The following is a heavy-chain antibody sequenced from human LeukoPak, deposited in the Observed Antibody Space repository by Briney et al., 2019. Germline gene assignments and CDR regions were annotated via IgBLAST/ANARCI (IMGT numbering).Heavy chain of an antibody. CDR2: IIPIFGTA. J-gene: IGHJ5*02. CDR1: GYTFTSDG. D-gene: IGHD1-26*01. Sequence: ASVKVSCKASGYTFTSDGISWVRQAPGQGLEWMGGIIPIFGTANYAQKFQGRVTITADKSTSTAYMELSSLRSEDTAVYYCAISGSYGRNWFDPWGQGTLVTVSS. CDR3: AISGSYGRNWFDP. V-gene: IGHV1-69*06.